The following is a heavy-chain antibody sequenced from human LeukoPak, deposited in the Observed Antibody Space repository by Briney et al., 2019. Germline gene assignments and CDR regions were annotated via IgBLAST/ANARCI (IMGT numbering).Heavy chain of an antibody. CDR3: ARDRWGNVEMATSIDY. CDR2: INPSGGST. Sequence: ASVKVSCKASGYTFTSYYMHWVRQAPGQGLEWMVIINPSGGSTSYAQKFQGRVTMTRDTSTSTVYMEPSSLRSEDTAVYYCARDRWGNVEMATSIDYWGQGTLVTVSS. CDR1: GYTFTSYY. J-gene: IGHJ4*02. D-gene: IGHD5-24*01. V-gene: IGHV1-46*01.